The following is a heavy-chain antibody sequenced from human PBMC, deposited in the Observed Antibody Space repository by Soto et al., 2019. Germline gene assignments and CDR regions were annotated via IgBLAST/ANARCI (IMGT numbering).Heavy chain of an antibody. CDR3: ARDLGQLVLYYYYGMDV. D-gene: IGHD6-13*01. CDR2: ISYDGSNK. CDR1: GFTFSSYA. V-gene: IGHV3-30-3*01. Sequence: GGSLRLSCAASGFTFSSYAMHWVRQAPGKRLEWVAVISYDGSNKYYADSVKGRFTISRDNSKNTLYLQMNSLRAEDTAVYYCARDLGQLVLYYYYGMDVWGQGTTVTVSS. J-gene: IGHJ6*02.